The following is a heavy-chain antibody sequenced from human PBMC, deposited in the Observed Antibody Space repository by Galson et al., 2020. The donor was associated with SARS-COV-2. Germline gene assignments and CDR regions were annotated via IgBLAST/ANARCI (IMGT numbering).Heavy chain of an antibody. Sequence: SGPTLVKPTQTLTLTCTFSGFSLSTSGVAVGWIRQPPGKALEWLALIYWDDDKRYSPSLKSRLTITKDTSTNQVVLTMTNMDPVDTATYYCAHRDILLGGPPGFDYWGQGTLVTVSS. CDR1: GFSLSTSGVA. CDR3: AHRDILLGGPPGFDY. V-gene: IGHV2-5*02. J-gene: IGHJ4*02. CDR2: IYWDDDK. D-gene: IGHD2-8*02.